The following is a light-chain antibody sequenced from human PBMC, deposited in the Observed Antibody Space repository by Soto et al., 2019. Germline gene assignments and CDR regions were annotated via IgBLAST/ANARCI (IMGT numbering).Light chain of an antibody. CDR3: TSYRRGPLYV. Sequence: QSALTQPASVSGSPGQSITISCTGISTDVSTSTFVSWYQHHPGKAPRLILYDVTHRPSGISTRFSGSKSGDTATLPISDLQAEDEADYFCTSYRRGPLYVFGSGTKLTVL. CDR1: STDVSTSTF. V-gene: IGLV2-14*03. CDR2: DVT. J-gene: IGLJ1*01.